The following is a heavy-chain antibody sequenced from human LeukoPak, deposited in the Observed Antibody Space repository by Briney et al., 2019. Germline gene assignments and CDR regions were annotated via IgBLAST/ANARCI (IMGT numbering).Heavy chain of an antibody. CDR2: ISGSGGST. CDR3: ARSSIAALSIFDY. J-gene: IGHJ4*02. CDR1: GFTFSSYA. V-gene: IGHV3-23*01. Sequence: GSPRLSCAASGFTFSSYAMSWVRQAPGKGLEWVSAISGSGGSTYYADSVKGRFTISRDNSKNTLYLQMNSLRAEDTAVYYCARSSIAALSIFDYWGQGTLVTVSS. D-gene: IGHD6-6*01.